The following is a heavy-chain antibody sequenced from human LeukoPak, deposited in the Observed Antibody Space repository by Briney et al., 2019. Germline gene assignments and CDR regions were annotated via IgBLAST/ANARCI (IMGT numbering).Heavy chain of an antibody. CDR3: ARGPTRFCRDTSCYNRFSLDL. CDR2: IYYTGST. CDR1: GGSVRSGSYY. V-gene: IGHV4-61*01. Sequence: SETLSLTSSVSGGSVRSGSYYWSWIRQAPGKKLEWIGYIYYTGSTDYNPSLKSRVTMSVDTSKNQFSLRLSSVTAADTAIYHCARGPTRFCRDTSCYNRFSLDLSGQGTLVTVSS. J-gene: IGHJ5*02. D-gene: IGHD2-2*02.